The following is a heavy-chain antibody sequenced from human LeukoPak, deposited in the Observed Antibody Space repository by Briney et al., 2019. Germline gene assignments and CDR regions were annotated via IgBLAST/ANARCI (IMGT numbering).Heavy chain of an antibody. Sequence: ASVKVSCKASGYTLTSYYMHWLRQAPGQGLEWMGIINPSGGSTSYAQKFQGRVTMTRDTSTSTVYMELSSLRSEDTAVYYCARDLPLGIAAAGTLPDYWGQGTLVTVSS. CDR2: INPSGGST. CDR3: ARDLPLGIAAAGTLPDY. D-gene: IGHD6-13*01. V-gene: IGHV1-46*01. J-gene: IGHJ4*02. CDR1: GYTLTSYY.